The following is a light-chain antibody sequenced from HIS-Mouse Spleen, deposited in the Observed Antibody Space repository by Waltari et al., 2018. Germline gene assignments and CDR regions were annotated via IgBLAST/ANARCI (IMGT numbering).Light chain of an antibody. CDR3: QQYDNLLLT. V-gene: IGKV1-33*01. Sequence: DIQITQSPSPLPASVGDRVTITCQASQDISNYLNWYQQKPGKAPKPLIYDASNLETGVPSRFRGSGSGTDFTFTMSSLQTEDIATYYCQQYDNLLLTFGGGTKVEIK. CDR1: QDISNY. CDR2: DAS. J-gene: IGKJ4*02.